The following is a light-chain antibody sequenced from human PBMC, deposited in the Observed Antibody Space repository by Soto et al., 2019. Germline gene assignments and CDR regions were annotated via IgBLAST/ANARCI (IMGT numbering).Light chain of an antibody. V-gene: IGKV1-5*03. CDR2: KAS. CDR3: QQRT. CDR1: QDISNW. Sequence: DTQMTQSPSTLSASIGDRVTITCRASQDISNWLAWYQQRPGKAPKLLIYKASTLQNGVPSRFSGSGSGTEFTLTISRLQPDDFATYYCQQRTFGQGTKVEIK. J-gene: IGKJ1*01.